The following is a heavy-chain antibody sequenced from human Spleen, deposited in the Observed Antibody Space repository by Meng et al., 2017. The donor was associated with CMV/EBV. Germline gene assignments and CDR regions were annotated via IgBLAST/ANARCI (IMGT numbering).Heavy chain of an antibody. V-gene: IGHV3-30*14. CDR2: VSYDGDYK. CDR3: ARDGKLYSYGYGYFDL. D-gene: IGHD5-18*01. J-gene: IGHJ4*02. CDR1: GFTLRNYA. Sequence: GFTLRNYAMNWGRQAPGKGLEWLTVVSYDGDYKNYADSVKGRFTLSRDNSKNTLYLQMNSLRAEDTAVYYCARDGKLYSYGYGYFDLWGQGTLVTVSS.